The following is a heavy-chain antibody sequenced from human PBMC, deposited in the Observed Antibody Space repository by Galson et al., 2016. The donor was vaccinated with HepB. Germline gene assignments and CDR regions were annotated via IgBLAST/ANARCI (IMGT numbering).Heavy chain of an antibody. CDR2: IYYSGST. CDR3: ARHETTVVMGVDY. D-gene: IGHD4-23*01. V-gene: IGHV4-39*01. J-gene: IGHJ4*02. CDR1: GDSISSSNYY. Sequence: ETLSLTCTVSGDSISSSNYYWGWIRQPPGKGLEWIGTIYYSGSTYYNPSLKSRVTISVDTSKKQFSLKLTSVTAADTSVYYCARHETTVVMGVDYWGQGTLVTVSS.